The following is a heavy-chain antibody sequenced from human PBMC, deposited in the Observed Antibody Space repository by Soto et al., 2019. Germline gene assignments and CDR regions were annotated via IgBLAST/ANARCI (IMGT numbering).Heavy chain of an antibody. J-gene: IGHJ5*02. CDR3: ARANSSTWYKLEYKWFDP. Sequence: PSETLSLTCTVSGASINDYYWSWIRQTPGKGLEWVGFMYYSETTKYNPSLKGRVNMSLDTSKNQVSLHLKSVTAADTAVYYCARANSSTWYKLEYKWFDPWSQGTLVTVSS. D-gene: IGHD6-13*01. CDR2: MYYSETT. CDR1: GASINDYY. V-gene: IGHV4-59*01.